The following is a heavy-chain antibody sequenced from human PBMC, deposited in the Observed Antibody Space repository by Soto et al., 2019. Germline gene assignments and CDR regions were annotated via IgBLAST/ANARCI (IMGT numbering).Heavy chain of an antibody. J-gene: IGHJ4*02. CDR2: ISAYNGNT. Sequence: GASVKVSCKASGYTFTSYGISWVRQAPGQGLEWMGWISAYNGNTNYSPSFQGHVTISADKSISTAYLQWSSLKASDTAMYYCARVLRSGWYFTHFDYWGQGTLVTVSS. V-gene: IGHV1-18*04. CDR3: ARVLRSGWYFTHFDY. D-gene: IGHD6-19*01. CDR1: GYTFTSYG.